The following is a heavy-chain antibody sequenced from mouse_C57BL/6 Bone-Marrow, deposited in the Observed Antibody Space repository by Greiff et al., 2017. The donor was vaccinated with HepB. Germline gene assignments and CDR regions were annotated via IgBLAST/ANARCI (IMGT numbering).Heavy chain of an antibody. CDR3: ARGGGSSYDAMDY. D-gene: IGHD1-1*01. J-gene: IGHJ4*01. CDR1: GYTFTDYN. V-gene: IGHV1-22*01. CDR2: INPNNGGT. Sequence: EVQLQESGPELVKPGASVKMSCKASGYTFTDYNMHWVKQSHGKSLEWIGYINPNNGGTSYNQKFKGKATLTVNKSSSTAYMELRSLTSEDSAVYYCARGGGSSYDAMDYWGQGTSVTVSS.